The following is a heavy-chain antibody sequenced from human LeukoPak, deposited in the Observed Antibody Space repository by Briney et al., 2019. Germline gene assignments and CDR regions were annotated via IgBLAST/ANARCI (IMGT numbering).Heavy chain of an antibody. V-gene: IGHV3-23*01. CDR3: ARAYYYDSGSYYGHFDY. J-gene: IGHJ4*02. D-gene: IGHD3-10*01. CDR1: KFTFVNYA. CDR2: ISGSGDAT. Sequence: PGGSLRLSCAASKFTFVNYAMSWVRQAPGKGLEWVSTISGSGDATYYADSVKGRFTIFRDNSKSTLYLQMNSLRAEDTALYYCARAYYYDSGSYYGHFDYWGRGTLVTVSS.